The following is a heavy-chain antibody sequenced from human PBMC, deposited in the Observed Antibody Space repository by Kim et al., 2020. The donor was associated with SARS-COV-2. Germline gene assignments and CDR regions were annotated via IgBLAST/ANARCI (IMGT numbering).Heavy chain of an antibody. Sequence: GGSLRLSCAASGSTLSAYWMHWVRQAPGKGLVWVSRINTDGSTTSYADSVKGRFTISRDNAKNTLYLQMNSLRAEDTAVYFCARRRLAGTNWYFDLWGRG. D-gene: IGHD6-19*01. CDR3: ARRRLAGTNWYFDL. CDR1: GSTLSAYW. V-gene: IGHV3-74*01. J-gene: IGHJ2*01. CDR2: INTDGSTT.